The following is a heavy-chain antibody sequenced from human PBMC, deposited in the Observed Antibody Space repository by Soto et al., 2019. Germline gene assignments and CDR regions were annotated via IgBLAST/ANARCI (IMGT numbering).Heavy chain of an antibody. CDR3: ARGYCSITSCSNWLDP. Sequence: PSETLSLTCTVSGGSISSGYSWSWIRQPPGKGLEWIGYIYHSGITYYNPSLKSRVTISVDRSKNQFSLKLSSVTAADTAVYYCARGYCSITSCSNWLDPWVREPWSPSPQ. CDR2: IYHSGIT. V-gene: IGHV4-30-2*01. CDR1: GGSISSGYS. D-gene: IGHD2-2*01. J-gene: IGHJ5*02.